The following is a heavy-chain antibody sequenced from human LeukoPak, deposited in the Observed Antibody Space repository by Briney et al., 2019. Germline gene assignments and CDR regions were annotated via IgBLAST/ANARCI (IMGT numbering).Heavy chain of an antibody. V-gene: IGHV1-18*01. CDR3: ARVGDSSGYYKFDY. Sequence: ASVKVSCKASGYTFTSYGISLVRQAPGQGLEWMGWISAYNGNTNYAQKLQGRVTMTTDTSTSTAYMELRSLRSDDTAVYYCARVGDSSGYYKFDYWGQGTLVTVSS. J-gene: IGHJ4*02. D-gene: IGHD3-22*01. CDR1: GYTFTSYG. CDR2: ISAYNGNT.